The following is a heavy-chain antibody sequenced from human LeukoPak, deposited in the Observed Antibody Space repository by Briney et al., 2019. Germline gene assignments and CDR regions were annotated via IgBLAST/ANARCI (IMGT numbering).Heavy chain of an antibody. V-gene: IGHV1-69*13. Sequence: ASVKVSCKASGYTFTSSALNWVRQAPGQGLEWMGGIIPIFGTANYAQKFQGRVTITADESTSTAYMELGSLRSGDTAVYYCARGGSGWLQFDYWGQGTLVTVSS. CDR3: ARGGSGWLQFDY. CDR2: IIPIFGTA. D-gene: IGHD5-24*01. J-gene: IGHJ4*02. CDR1: GYTFTSSA.